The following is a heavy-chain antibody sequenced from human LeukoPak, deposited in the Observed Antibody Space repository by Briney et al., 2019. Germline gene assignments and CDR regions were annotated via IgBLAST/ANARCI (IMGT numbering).Heavy chain of an antibody. CDR3: AKGPSGFFDY. V-gene: IGHV3-23*01. D-gene: IGHD3-10*01. CDR1: GFTFSSYA. J-gene: IGHJ4*02. Sequence: PGGSLRLSCAASGFTFSSYAMSWVRQAPGKGPEWVSAISGSGGSTYYADFVKGRFTISRDNSKNTLYLQMNSLRAEDTAVYYCAKGPSGFFDYWGQGTLVTVSS. CDR2: ISGSGGST.